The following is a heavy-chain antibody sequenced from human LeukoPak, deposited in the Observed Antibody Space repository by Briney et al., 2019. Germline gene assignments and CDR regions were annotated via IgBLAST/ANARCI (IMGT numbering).Heavy chain of an antibody. CDR1: GGSITTSSYY. CDR3: ARDRGRIAAAGHHYFDY. V-gene: IGHV4-39*07. D-gene: IGHD6-13*01. Sequence: SETLSLTCTVSGGSITTSSYYWGWIRQPPGTGLEWIGSIYYSGSTHYNPSLKGRVTISVDTSNNQFSLKLSSVTAADTAVYYCARDRGRIAAAGHHYFDYWGQGTLVTVSS. J-gene: IGHJ4*02. CDR2: IYYSGST.